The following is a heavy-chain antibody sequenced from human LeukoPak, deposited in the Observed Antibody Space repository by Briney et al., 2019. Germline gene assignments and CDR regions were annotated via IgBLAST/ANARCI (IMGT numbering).Heavy chain of an antibody. CDR2: ISGSGGST. V-gene: IGHV3-23*01. Sequence: GGSLRLSCAASGFTFSSYDMTWVRQAPGKGLDWVSGISGSGGSTYYEDSVKGRFTISRDNSKNTLYLQMNSLRAEDTAVYYCAKNSGGTCYSHLDYWGQGTLVTVSS. CDR3: AKNSGGTCYSHLDY. CDR1: GFTFSSYD. D-gene: IGHD2-15*01. J-gene: IGHJ4*02.